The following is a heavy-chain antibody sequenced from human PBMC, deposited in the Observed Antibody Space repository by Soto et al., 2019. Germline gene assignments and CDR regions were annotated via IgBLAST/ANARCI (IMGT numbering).Heavy chain of an antibody. V-gene: IGHV3-21*01. CDR2: ISISSSYT. Sequence: GGSLRLSCAASGFTFSSYNMNWVRQAPGKGLEWVSSISISSSYTHYADSVKGRFTISRDNAKNSLSLQMSSLRAEDTAVYYCARDRQYSSASSDYWGQGTLVTV. CDR3: ARDRQYSSASSDY. J-gene: IGHJ4*02. CDR1: GFTFSSYN. D-gene: IGHD6-19*01.